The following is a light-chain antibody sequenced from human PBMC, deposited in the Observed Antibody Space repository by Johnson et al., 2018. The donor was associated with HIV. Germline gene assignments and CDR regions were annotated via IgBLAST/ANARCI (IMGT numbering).Light chain of an antibody. J-gene: IGLJ1*01. CDR1: SSNIGNNY. Sequence: QSFLTQPPSVSAAPGQKVTISCSGSSSNIGNNYVSWYQQLPGTAPKLLIYDNNKRPSGIPDRFSGSKSGTSATLGITGLQTGDEADYYCGTWASSLSAGVFGTWTKVPVL. CDR2: DNN. CDR3: GTWASSLSAGV. V-gene: IGLV1-51*01.